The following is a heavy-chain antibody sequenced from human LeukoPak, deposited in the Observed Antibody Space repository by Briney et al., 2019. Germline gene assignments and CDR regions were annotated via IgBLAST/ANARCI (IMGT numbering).Heavy chain of an antibody. CDR1: GGSISSYY. Sequence: SETLSLTCTVSGGSISSYYWSWLRQPAGKGLEWIGRIYTSGSTNYNPSLKSRVTMSVDTSKNQFSLKLSSVTAADTAVYYCAAREPYCSSTSCYWDYWGQGTLVTVSS. J-gene: IGHJ4*02. D-gene: IGHD2-2*01. CDR2: IYTSGST. CDR3: AAREPYCSSTSCYWDY. V-gene: IGHV4-4*07.